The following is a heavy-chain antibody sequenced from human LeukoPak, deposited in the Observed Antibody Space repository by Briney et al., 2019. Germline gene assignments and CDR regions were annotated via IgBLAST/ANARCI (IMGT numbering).Heavy chain of an antibody. V-gene: IGHV4-59*08. D-gene: IGHD4-17*01. CDR3: AGATTTVTTWGAFDI. J-gene: IGHJ3*02. CDR2: IHYSGRT. Sequence: SETLSLTCSVSGVSIRTYYWSWIRQPPGKGLEWIGYIHYSGRTNNNPSLKGRVTISVDTSKNQFSLKLSSVTAADTAVYYCAGATTTVTTWGAFDIWGQGTMVTVSS. CDR1: GVSIRTYY.